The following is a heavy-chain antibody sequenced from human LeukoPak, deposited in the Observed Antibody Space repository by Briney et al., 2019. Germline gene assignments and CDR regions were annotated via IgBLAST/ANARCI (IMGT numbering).Heavy chain of an antibody. J-gene: IGHJ4*02. V-gene: IGHV5-51*01. D-gene: IGHD4-17*01. CDR1: GYSFTNYW. CDR3: ARGSDGDYSDC. CDR2: IYPGDSDT. Sequence: GDSLKISCKGSGYSFTNYWIGWVRQMPGKGLEWMGIIYPGDSDTKYSPSFQGQVIISADKSISTAYLEWTSLKASDTAMYYCARGSDGDYSDCWGQGTLVTVSS.